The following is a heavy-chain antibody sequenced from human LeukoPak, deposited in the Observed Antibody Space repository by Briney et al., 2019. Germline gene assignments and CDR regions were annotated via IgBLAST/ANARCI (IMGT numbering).Heavy chain of an antibody. CDR3: ARDAHRRYYYDSSGREHAFDI. CDR2: IVVGSGNT. V-gene: IGHV1-58*02. CDR1: GFTFTSSA. D-gene: IGHD3-22*01. J-gene: IGHJ3*02. Sequence: SVKVSCKASGFTFTSSAMQWVRQARGQRLEWIGWIVVGSGNTNYAQKFQERVTITRDMSTSTAYMELSSLRSEDTAVYYCARDAHRRYYYDSSGREHAFDIWGQGTMVTVSS.